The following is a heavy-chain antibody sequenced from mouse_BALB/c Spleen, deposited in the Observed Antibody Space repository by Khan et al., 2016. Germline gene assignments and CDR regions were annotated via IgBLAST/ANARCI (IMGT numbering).Heavy chain of an antibody. V-gene: IGHV9-3-1*01. Sequence: QIQLVQSGPELKEPGETVKISCKASGYTFTNYGMNWVKQAPGKGLKWMGWINTYTGEPTYDDDFKGRFAFSLETSASTAYLQLNNLKNEDTATYFCARGPMNYYAMDYWGQGTSVTVSS. D-gene: IGHD2-3*01. CDR1: GYTFTNYG. CDR3: ARGPMNYYAMDY. J-gene: IGHJ4*01. CDR2: INTYTGEP.